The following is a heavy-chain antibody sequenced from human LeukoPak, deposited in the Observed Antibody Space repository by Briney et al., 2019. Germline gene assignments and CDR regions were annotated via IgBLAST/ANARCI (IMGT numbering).Heavy chain of an antibody. J-gene: IGHJ4*02. Sequence: GASVKVSCKASGGTFSSYAISWVRQAPGQGLGWMGGIIPIFGTANYAQKFQGRATITADESTSTAYMELSSLRSEDTAVYYCASSLVGATRDYYFDYWGQGTLVTVSS. D-gene: IGHD1-26*01. CDR1: GGTFSSYA. V-gene: IGHV1-69*13. CDR3: ASSLVGATRDYYFDY. CDR2: IIPIFGTA.